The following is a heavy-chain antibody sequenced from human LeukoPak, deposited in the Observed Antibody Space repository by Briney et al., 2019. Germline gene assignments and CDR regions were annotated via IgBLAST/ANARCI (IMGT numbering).Heavy chain of an antibody. CDR2: IIPILGIA. Sequence: SVKVSCKASGGTFSSYAISWVRQAPGQGLGWMGRIIPILGIANYAQKFQGRVTITADKSTSTAYMELSSLRSEDTAVYYCARGYGFWSGHDAFDIWGQGTMVTVSS. CDR3: ARGYGFWSGHDAFDI. J-gene: IGHJ3*02. CDR1: GGTFSSYA. D-gene: IGHD3-3*01. V-gene: IGHV1-69*04.